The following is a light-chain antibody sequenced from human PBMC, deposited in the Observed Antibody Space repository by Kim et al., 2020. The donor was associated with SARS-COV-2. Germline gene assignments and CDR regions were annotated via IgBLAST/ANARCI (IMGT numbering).Light chain of an antibody. CDR1: HRIGNW. Sequence: SLGDSVTITCRARHRIGNWLAWYQHKPGDAPKLLIYDASTLKSGVPSRFGCSGFGTKFTLTISSLQSDDLATYYCQQYNSDYLVTFGGGTKVDIK. J-gene: IGKJ4*01. CDR3: QQYNSDYLVT. V-gene: IGKV1-5*01. CDR2: DAS.